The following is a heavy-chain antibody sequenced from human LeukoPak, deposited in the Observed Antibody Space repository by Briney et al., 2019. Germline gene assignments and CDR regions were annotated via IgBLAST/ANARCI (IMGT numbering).Heavy chain of an antibody. V-gene: IGHV4-38-2*01. D-gene: IGHD3-3*01. CDR1: GYSISSGYY. Sequence: SETLSLTCAVSGYSISSGYYWGWIRQPPRKGLEWIGSIYHSGSTYYNPPLKSRVTISVDTSKNQFSLKLSSVTAADTAVYYCARSFSGYYDFWSGYRSLYYWGQGTLVTVSS. J-gene: IGHJ4*02. CDR2: IYHSGST. CDR3: ARSFSGYYDFWSGYRSLYY.